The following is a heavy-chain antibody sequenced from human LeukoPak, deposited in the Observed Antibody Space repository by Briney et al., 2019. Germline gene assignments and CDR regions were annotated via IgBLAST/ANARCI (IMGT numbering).Heavy chain of an antibody. D-gene: IGHD3-10*01. V-gene: IGHV3-30*18. Sequence: PGGSLRLSCAASGFTFSNYAMPWIRQAPGKGVEWVAVISYDGSNKYYADSVKGRFTISRDNSKNTLYLQMNSLRAEDTAVYYCAKSEFLTRGYYYYYYMDVWGKGTTVTVSS. CDR3: AKSEFLTRGYYYYYYMDV. CDR2: ISYDGSNK. J-gene: IGHJ6*03. CDR1: GFTFSNYA.